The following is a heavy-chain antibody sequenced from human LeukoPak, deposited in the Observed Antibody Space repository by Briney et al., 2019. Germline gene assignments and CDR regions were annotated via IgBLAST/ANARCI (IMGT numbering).Heavy chain of an antibody. V-gene: IGHV4-39*01. CDR3: ASHNWNDRYHYYYMDV. Sequence: SETLSLTCTVSGASISSSSYYWGWIRQPPGKGLEWIGSIYYTGSTYYSPSLKRRVTISVDTSKNQFSLKLSSVTAADTAVYYCASHNWNDRYHYYYMDVWGKGTTVTISS. CDR1: GASISSSSYY. J-gene: IGHJ6*03. CDR2: IYYTGST. D-gene: IGHD1-20*01.